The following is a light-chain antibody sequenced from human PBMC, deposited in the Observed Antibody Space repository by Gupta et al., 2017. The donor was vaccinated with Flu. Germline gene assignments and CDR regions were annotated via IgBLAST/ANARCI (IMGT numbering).Light chain of an antibody. CDR1: QSVTTY. CDR2: VAS. V-gene: IGKV1-39*01. Sequence: PSTPSASVGDSVTISCRASQSVTTYLNWYQQKPGQAPKLLIFVASSLQSGVPSRFSGSGSRTEFTLTITNLQPEDFATYYCQQSYYTPLTFGGGTKVDIK. J-gene: IGKJ4*01. CDR3: QQSYYTPLT.